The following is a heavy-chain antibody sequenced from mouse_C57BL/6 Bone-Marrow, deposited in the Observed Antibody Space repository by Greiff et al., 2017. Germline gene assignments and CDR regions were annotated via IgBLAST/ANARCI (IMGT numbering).Heavy chain of an antibody. Sequence: EVKLVESGGDLVKPGGSLKLSCAASGFTFSSYGMSWVRQTPDKRLEWVATISSGGSYTYYPDSVKGRFTISRDNAKNTLYLQMSSLKSEDTAMYYCARETGYWGQGTTLTVSS. CDR2: ISSGGSYT. CDR1: GFTFSSYG. V-gene: IGHV5-6*02. J-gene: IGHJ2*01. CDR3: ARETGY.